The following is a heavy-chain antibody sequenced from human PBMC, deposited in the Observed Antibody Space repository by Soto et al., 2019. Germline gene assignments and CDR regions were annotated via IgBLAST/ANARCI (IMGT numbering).Heavy chain of an antibody. CDR1: GGSISSYY. D-gene: IGHD3-10*01. J-gene: IGHJ6*03. Sequence: SETLSLTCTVSGGSISSYYWSWIRQPPGKGLEWIGYIYYSGSTNYNPSLKSRVTISVDTSKNQFSLKLSSVTAADTAVYYCARGHGSGSYYNLLYYYYYLDVWGKGTTVTVSS. CDR2: IYYSGST. CDR3: ARGHGSGSYYNLLYYYYYLDV. V-gene: IGHV4-59*01.